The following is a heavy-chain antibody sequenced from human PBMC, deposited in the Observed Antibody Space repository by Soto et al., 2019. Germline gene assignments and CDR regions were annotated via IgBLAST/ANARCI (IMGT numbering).Heavy chain of an antibody. V-gene: IGHV3-23*01. J-gene: IGHJ4*02. Sequence: XGSLILSCSAAGFTFSSYAMSWVRQAPGKGLEWVSAIIGSGGSTYYADSVKGRFTISRDNSKNTLYLQMNSLRAEDTAVYYCAKDHQVYCSSTSCYYGFDYWGQGTLATVSS. CDR1: GFTFSSYA. CDR2: IIGSGGST. D-gene: IGHD2-2*01. CDR3: AKDHQVYCSSTSCYYGFDY.